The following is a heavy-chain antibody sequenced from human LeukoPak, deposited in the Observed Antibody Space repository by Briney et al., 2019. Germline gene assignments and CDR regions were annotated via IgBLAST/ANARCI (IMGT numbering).Heavy chain of an antibody. D-gene: IGHD2-2*01. CDR1: GGSISSYY. CDR2: LHSSGST. V-gene: IGHV4-4*07. CDR3: AREYSSSRYLDY. J-gene: IGHJ4*02. Sequence: SETLSLTCTVSGGSISSYYWSWIRQPAGKGLEWIGRLHSSGSTNYSPSLQSRVTMSVDTSKNQFSLNLSSITAADTAVYFCAREYSSSRYLDYWGQGILVTVSS.